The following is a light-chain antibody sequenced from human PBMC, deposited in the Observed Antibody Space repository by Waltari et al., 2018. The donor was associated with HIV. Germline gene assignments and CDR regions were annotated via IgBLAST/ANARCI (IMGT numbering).Light chain of an antibody. CDR2: SNN. Sequence: QSVLPQPPSASGTPGQRLTMSCSGSSFNIDRNPVNSYPQLPGPAPKLLIYSNNQRPSGVPDRFSGSKSGTSASLAISGLQSEDEADYYCAAWDDSLNGYVFGTGTKVTVL. V-gene: IGLV1-44*01. CDR3: AAWDDSLNGYV. J-gene: IGLJ1*01. CDR1: SFNIDRNP.